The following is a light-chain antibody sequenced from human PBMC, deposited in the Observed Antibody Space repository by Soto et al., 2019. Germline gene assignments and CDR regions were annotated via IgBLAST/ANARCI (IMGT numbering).Light chain of an antibody. CDR1: QSVTSSC. CDR2: TTS. CDR3: QQCGGSPLFC. Sequence: EIVLTQSPGTLSLSPGERATLSCTASQSVTSSCLAWYQRKPGQAPRLLIHTTSIRATDIPDRFSGSGSGTDFTLTISRLQPEDSAVYYCQQCGGSPLFCFGPGTRVDI. V-gene: IGKV3-20*01. J-gene: IGKJ3*01.